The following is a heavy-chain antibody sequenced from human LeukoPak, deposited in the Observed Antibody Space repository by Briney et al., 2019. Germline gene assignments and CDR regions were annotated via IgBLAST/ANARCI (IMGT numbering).Heavy chain of an antibody. J-gene: IGHJ5*02. CDR2: INGDNGNT. CDR3: ARRAVAGIRWNWFDP. D-gene: IGHD6-19*01. Sequence: ASVKVSCKASGYTFTNYAMHWVRQAPGQRLEWMGWINGDNGNTEYSQKFQGRVTMTRNTSISTAYMELSSLRSEDTAVYYCARRAVAGIRWNWFDPWGQGTLVTVSS. CDR1: GYTFTNYA. V-gene: IGHV1-3*01.